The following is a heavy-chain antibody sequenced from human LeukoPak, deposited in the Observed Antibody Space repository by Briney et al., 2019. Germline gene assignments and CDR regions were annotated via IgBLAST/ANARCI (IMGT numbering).Heavy chain of an antibody. D-gene: IGHD6-13*01. Sequence: GGSLRLSCAASRFTFSNYWMIWVRQAPGKGLEWVANIKQDGSEKNYVDSVKGRFIISRDNAKNSLYLQMNSLRAADTAVYYCAKDHTGSYSSSWYFSYYYYMDVWGEGTTVTVSS. J-gene: IGHJ6*03. V-gene: IGHV3-7*01. CDR1: RFTFSNYW. CDR3: AKDHTGSYSSSWYFSYYYYMDV. CDR2: IKQDGSEK.